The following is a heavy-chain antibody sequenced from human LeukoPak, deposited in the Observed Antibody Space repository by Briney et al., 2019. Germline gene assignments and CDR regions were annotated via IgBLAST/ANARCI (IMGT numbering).Heavy chain of an antibody. CDR1: GFNFCSFN. D-gene: IGHD2-2*01. V-gene: IGHV3-21*01. CDR2: IISSSSYI. J-gene: IGHJ4*02. CDR3: ARFSGYCSSTSCTPGD. Sequence: GGSLRISCAASGFNFCSFNLNWVRPAPGKGLGWGSSIISSSSYIYYADSVKGRFTISRDNAKNSLYLQMNSLRAEDTAVYYCARFSGYCSSTSCTPGDWGQGTLVTVSS.